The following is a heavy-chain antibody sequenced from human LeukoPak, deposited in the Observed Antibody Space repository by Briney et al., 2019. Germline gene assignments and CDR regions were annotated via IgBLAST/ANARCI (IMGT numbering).Heavy chain of an antibody. CDR3: ANPYSNIDY. CDR2: ISGGSRNT. CDR1: GFTFSNYA. D-gene: IGHD6-13*01. Sequence: GGSLRLSCAASGFTFSNYAMSWVRQAPGKGLEWVSAISGGSRNTYYADSVKGRFTISRDNSKNTLYLQMNSLRAEDTAVYYCANPYSNIDYWGQGTLVTVSS. V-gene: IGHV3-23*01. J-gene: IGHJ4*02.